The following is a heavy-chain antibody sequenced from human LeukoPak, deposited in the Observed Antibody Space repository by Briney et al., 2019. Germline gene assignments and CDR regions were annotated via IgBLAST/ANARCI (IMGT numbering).Heavy chain of an antibody. V-gene: IGHV4-59*08. CDR2: VYYTGST. J-gene: IGHJ4*02. Sequence: SSETLSLTCSVSGGSVSNYYWSWIRQPPGKGLEWIGYVYYTGSTNYNPSLKSRVTMFEDKSKNQFSLRLYSVTVADTAVYYCARSERGYSYGWYDYRGQGTLVTVSS. CDR1: GGSVSNYY. CDR3: ARSERGYSYGWYDY. D-gene: IGHD5-18*01.